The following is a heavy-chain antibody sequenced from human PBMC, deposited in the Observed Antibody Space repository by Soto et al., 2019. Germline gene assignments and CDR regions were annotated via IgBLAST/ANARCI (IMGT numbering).Heavy chain of an antibody. CDR3: AKDSSGVYDY. J-gene: IGHJ4*02. D-gene: IGHD6-19*01. CDR1: GFTFSSYG. Sequence: VQLVESGGGVVQPGRSLRLSCAASGFTFSSYGMHWVRQAPGKGLEWVAVISYDGSNKYYADSVKGRFTISRDNSKNTLYLQMNSLRAEDTAVYYCAKDSSGVYDYWGQGTLVTVSS. V-gene: IGHV3-30*18. CDR2: ISYDGSNK.